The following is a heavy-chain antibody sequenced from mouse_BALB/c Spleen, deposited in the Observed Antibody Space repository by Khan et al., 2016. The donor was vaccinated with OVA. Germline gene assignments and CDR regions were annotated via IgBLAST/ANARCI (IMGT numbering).Heavy chain of an antibody. CDR2: ISYSGNT. CDR3: ARVYGGDFDY. CDR1: GYSITSDYA. Sequence: EVQLQESGPGLVKPSQSLSLTCTVTGYSITSDYAWNWIRQFPGNKLEWMGFISYSGNTNYNPSLKSRISITRDTSKNQFFLQLNSMTTEDTARYYCARVYGGDFDYWGQGTTLTVSS. V-gene: IGHV3-2*02. J-gene: IGHJ2*01. D-gene: IGHD1-1*01.